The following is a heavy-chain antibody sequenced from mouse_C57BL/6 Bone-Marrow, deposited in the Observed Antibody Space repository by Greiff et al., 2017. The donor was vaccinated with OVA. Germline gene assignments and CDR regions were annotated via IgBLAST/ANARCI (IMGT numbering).Heavy chain of an antibody. D-gene: IGHD1-1*01. CDR1: GYTFTSYW. CDR3: ARRGITTVVTDY. J-gene: IGHJ2*01. V-gene: IGHV1-61*01. CDR2: IYPSDSET. Sequence: VQLQQSGAELVRPGSSVKLSCKASGYTFTSYWMDWVKQRPGQGLEWIGNIYPSDSETHYNQKFKDKATLTVDKSSSTAYMQLSSLTSEDSAVYYCARRGITTVVTDYWGQGTTLTVSS.